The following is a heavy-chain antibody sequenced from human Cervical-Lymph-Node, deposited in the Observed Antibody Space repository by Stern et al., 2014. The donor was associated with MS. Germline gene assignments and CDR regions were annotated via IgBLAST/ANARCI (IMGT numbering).Heavy chain of an antibody. D-gene: IGHD4-17*01. CDR1: GDAFASYP. CDR3: ANPLPYAN. CDR2: VSPSDGRT. V-gene: IGHV1-46*03. J-gene: IGHJ1*01. Sequence: QVQLVQSGAEVKKPGASVKVSCKSSGDAFASYPIHWLRQAPGQGPVWMGIVSPSDGRTTYAKTFQGRVTMTRDTSTRTVYMELSSLSPEDTAVYFCANPLPYANWGQGTRVTVSS.